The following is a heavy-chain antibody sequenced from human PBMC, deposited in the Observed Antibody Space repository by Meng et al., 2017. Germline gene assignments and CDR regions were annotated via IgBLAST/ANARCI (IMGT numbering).Heavy chain of an antibody. CDR1: GYTLTELS. J-gene: IGHJ4*02. CDR2: FDPEDGET. CDR3: ATDPVRVIRELMS. D-gene: IGHD1-26*01. Sequence: VACKVSGYTLTELSMHWVRQAPGKGLEWMGGFDPEDGETIYAQKFQGRVTMTEDTSTDTAYMELSSLRSEDTAVYYCATDPVRVIRELMSWGQGTLVTVSS. V-gene: IGHV1-24*01.